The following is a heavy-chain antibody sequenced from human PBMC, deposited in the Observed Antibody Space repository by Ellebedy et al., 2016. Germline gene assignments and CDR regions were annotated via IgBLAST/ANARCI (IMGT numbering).Heavy chain of an antibody. J-gene: IGHJ4*02. D-gene: IGHD3-10*01. CDR1: GYTFTGYP. Sequence: ASVKVSXKASGYTFTGYPIHWVRQVPGQRFEWMGWIDGGSGKTKYSEKFQGRVTITRHTSASRVYLDLSSLRPEDTAVYYCARGKGLQLWFIYYFDYWGQGTQVTVSS. V-gene: IGHV1-3*01. CDR3: ARGKGLQLWFIYYFDY. CDR2: IDGGSGKT.